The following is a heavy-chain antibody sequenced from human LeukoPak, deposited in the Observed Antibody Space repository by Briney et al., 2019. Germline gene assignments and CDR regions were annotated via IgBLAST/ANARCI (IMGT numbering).Heavy chain of an antibody. D-gene: IGHD3-3*01. J-gene: IGHJ4*02. CDR2: INHSGST. CDR1: GGSFRGYY. V-gene: IGHV4-34*01. Sequence: PSETLSLTCAVYGGSFRGYYWSWIRQPPGKGLEWIGEINHSGSTNYNQSLKSRVTISVDTSKNQFSLRLNSLTAADTAVYYCARGPLELSEFWSGRRNVFLDHWGQGSLVTVSS. CDR3: ARGPLELSEFWSGRRNVFLDH.